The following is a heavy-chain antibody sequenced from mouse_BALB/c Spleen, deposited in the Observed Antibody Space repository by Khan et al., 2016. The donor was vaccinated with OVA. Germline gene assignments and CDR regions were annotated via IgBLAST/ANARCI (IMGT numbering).Heavy chain of an antibody. Sequence: EVELVESGGGLVQPGGSRKLSCAASGFTLSSFGMYWVRQAPMKGLEWVAYISSGSSTIYYVDTVKGRFTISRDNPTNTLFLQMTSLRSEDTAMYYCARSGGNFPWYFDVWGAGTSVTVSS. J-gene: IGHJ1*01. V-gene: IGHV5-17*02. CDR1: GFTLSSFG. CDR3: ARSGGNFPWYFDV. CDR2: ISSGSSTI. D-gene: IGHD2-1*01.